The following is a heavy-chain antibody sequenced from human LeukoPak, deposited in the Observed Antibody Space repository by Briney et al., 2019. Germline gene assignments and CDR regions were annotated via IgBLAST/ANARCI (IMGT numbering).Heavy chain of an antibody. D-gene: IGHD2-15*01. CDR3: AKVEDIVVVVAATPLSWFDP. Sequence: GGSLRLSCAASGFAFSSYAMSWVRQAPGKGLEWVSAISGSGGSTYYADSVKGRFTISRDNSKDTLYLQMNSLRAEDTAVYYCAKVEDIVVVVAATPLSWFDPWGQGTLVTVSS. V-gene: IGHV3-23*01. CDR2: ISGSGGST. J-gene: IGHJ5*02. CDR1: GFAFSSYA.